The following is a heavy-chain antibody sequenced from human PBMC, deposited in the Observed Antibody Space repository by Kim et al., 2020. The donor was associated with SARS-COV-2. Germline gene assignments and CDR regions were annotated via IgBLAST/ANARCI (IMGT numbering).Heavy chain of an antibody. CDR2: ISGSGGST. D-gene: IGHD3-3*01. J-gene: IGHJ1*01. Sequence: GGSLRLSCAASGFTFSSYAMSWVRQAPGKGLEWVSAISGSGGSTYYADSVKGRFTISRDNSKNTLYLQMNSLRAEDTAVYYCAKDPTLRFLGEEYFQHWGQGTLVTVSS. V-gene: IGHV3-23*01. CDR3: AKDPTLRFLGEEYFQH. CDR1: GFTFSSYA.